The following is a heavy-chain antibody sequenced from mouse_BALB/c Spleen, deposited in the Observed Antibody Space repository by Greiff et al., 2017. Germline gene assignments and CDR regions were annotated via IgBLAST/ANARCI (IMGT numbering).Heavy chain of an antibody. D-gene: IGHD2-1*01. CDR1: GFTFSDYY. Sequence: EVHLVESGGGLVKPGGSLKLSCAASGFTFSDYYMYWVRQTPEKRLEWVATISDGGSYTYYPDSVKGRFTISRDNAKNNLYLQMSSLKSEDTAMYYCARGYGNYNYAMDYWGQGTSVTVSS. CDR3: ARGYGNYNYAMDY. J-gene: IGHJ4*01. V-gene: IGHV5-4*02. CDR2: ISDGGSYT.